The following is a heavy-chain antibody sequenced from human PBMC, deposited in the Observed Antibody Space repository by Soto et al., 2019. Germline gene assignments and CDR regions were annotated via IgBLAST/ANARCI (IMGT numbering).Heavy chain of an antibody. CDR1: GFTFSSYA. D-gene: IGHD3-10*01. J-gene: IGHJ5*02. V-gene: IGHV3-23*01. CDR3: AKGPYDYYGSGVSLDP. CDR2: ISGSGGST. Sequence: LRLSCAASGFTFSSYAMSWVRQAPGKGLEWVSAISGSGGSTYYADSVKGRFTISRDNSKNTLYLQMNSLRAEDTAVYYCAKGPYDYYGSGVSLDPWGQGTLVTVSS.